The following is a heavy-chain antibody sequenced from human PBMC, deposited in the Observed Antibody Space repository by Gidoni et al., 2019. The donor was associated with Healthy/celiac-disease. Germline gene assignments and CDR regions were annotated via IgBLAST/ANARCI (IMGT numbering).Heavy chain of an antibody. Sequence: EVQLVESGGGLVKPVGSLRLSCAASGFTFSNSWMSCVRQAPGKGLEWVGRIKSKTDGGTKDYAEPVKGRFTISRDDSKNTLYLKMNSMKTEDTAVYYCTTGDYEGDYDYYGMDVWGKGTTVTVSS. D-gene: IGHD4-17*01. CDR3: TTGDYEGDYDYYGMDV. CDR1: GFTFSNSW. J-gene: IGHJ6*04. V-gene: IGHV3-15*01. CDR2: IKSKTDGGTK.